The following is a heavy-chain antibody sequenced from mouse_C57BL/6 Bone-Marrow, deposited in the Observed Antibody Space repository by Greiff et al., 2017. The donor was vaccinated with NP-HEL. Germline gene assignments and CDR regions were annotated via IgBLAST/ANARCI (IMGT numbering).Heavy chain of an antibody. CDR3: ARIGLRRGVYAMDY. Sequence: VMLVESGPGLVAPSQSLSITCTVSGFSLTSYAISWVRQPPGKGLEWLGVIWTGGGTNYNSALKSRLSISKDNSKSQVFLKMNSLQTDDTARYYCARIGLRRGVYAMDYWGQGTSVTVSS. J-gene: IGHJ4*01. V-gene: IGHV2-9-1*01. CDR2: IWTGGGT. CDR1: GFSLTSYA. D-gene: IGHD2-4*01.